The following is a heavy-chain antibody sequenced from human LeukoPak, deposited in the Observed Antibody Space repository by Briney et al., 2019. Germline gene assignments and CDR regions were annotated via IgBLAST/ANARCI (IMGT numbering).Heavy chain of an antibody. CDR1: GFSFTKYG. V-gene: IGHV3-48*04. J-gene: IGHJ4*02. CDR3: ARDPRTVRI. Sequence: PGGSLRLSCAAAGFSFTKYGMSWVRQAPGKGLEWLSYISGNGGVIQYADSVKGRFTISRDNDKKLLYLQMDSLRVEDTAIYYCARDPRTVRIWGQGTLVTVSS. D-gene: IGHD1-1*01. CDR2: ISGNGGVI.